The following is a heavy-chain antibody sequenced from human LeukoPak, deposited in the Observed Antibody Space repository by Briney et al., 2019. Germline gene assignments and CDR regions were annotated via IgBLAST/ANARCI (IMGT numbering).Heavy chain of an antibody. CDR2: IGSSGSTI. J-gene: IGHJ6*03. D-gene: IGHD3-10*01. V-gene: IGHV3-48*03. CDR3: ARDGVRITMEDYYMDV. Sequence: GGSLRLSCAASGFTFSSYEMNWVRQAPGKGLEWVSYIGSSGSTIYYADSVKGRFTISRDNAKNSLYLQMNSLRAEDTAVYYCARDGVRITMEDYYMDVWGKGTTVTISS. CDR1: GFTFSSYE.